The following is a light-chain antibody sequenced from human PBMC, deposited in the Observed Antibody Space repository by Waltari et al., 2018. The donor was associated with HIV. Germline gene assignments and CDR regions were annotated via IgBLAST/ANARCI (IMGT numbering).Light chain of an antibody. CDR3: CSYAGSYSYV. CDR2: DVS. J-gene: IGLJ1*01. CDR1: SSDVGGYKY. V-gene: IGLV2-11*01. Sequence: QSALTQPRSVSGSPGQSVTIPCTGSSSDVGGYKYVSWYEQHPGKAPKLMIYDVSNGPWGFPDRFSGAKSGNTASLTISGLQAEDEADYSCCSYAGSYSYVFGTGTKVTVL.